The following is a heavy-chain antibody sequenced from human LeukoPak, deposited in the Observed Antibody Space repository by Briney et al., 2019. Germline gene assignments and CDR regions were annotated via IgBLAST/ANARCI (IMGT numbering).Heavy chain of an antibody. Sequence: PSETLSLTCTVSGGSISSYYWSWIRQPAGKGLEWIGRIYTSGSTNYNPSLKSRVTMSVGTSKNQFSLELSSVTAADTAVYYCARGQQGYYYDSSGYPASFDYWGQGTLVTVSS. CDR2: IYTSGST. CDR3: ARGQQGYYYDSSGYPASFDY. CDR1: GGSISSYY. J-gene: IGHJ4*02. D-gene: IGHD3-22*01. V-gene: IGHV4-4*07.